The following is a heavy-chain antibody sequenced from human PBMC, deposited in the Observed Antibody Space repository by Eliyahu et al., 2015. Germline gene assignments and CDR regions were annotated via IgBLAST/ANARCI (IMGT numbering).Heavy chain of an antibody. D-gene: IGHD2-8*01. Sequence: EVQLVQSGAEVKKPGESXKIXCXGFGXXFATXWIGWVRQMPGKGLEWMGIIYPGDSNTLYRPSLQGQVTISADKSISTAYLQWSRLKASDSAMYYCARQYCTNGICYSGFDYWGQGTLITVSS. J-gene: IGHJ4*02. CDR1: GXXFATXW. CDR2: IYPGDSNT. CDR3: ARQYCTNGICYSGFDY. V-gene: IGHV5-51*01.